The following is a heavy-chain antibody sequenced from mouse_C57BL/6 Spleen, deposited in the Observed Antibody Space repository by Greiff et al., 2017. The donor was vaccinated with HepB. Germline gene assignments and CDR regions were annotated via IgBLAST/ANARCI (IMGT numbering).Heavy chain of an antibody. Sequence: VQLQQSGPELVKPGASVKIPCKASGYTFTDYNMDWVKQSHGKSLEWIGDINPNNGGTNYNQKFKGKATLTVDKSSSTAYMELRSLTSEDTAVYYCARWLYGNLRGFAYWGQGTLVTVSA. V-gene: IGHV1-18*01. CDR2: INPNNGGT. CDR1: GYTFTDYN. CDR3: ARWLYGNLRGFAY. D-gene: IGHD2-10*02. J-gene: IGHJ3*01.